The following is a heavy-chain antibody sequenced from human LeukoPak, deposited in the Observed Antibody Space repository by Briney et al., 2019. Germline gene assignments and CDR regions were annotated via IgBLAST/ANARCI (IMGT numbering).Heavy chain of an antibody. CDR1: GFTFSSYA. V-gene: IGHV3-30-3*01. Sequence: GGSLRLSCAASGFTFSSYAMHWVRQAPGKGLEWVAVISYDGSNKYYADSVKGRFTISRDNSKNTLYLQMNSLRAEDTAVYYCARGFSYGKNYYFDYRGQGTLVTVSS. J-gene: IGHJ4*02. D-gene: IGHD5-18*01. CDR3: ARGFSYGKNYYFDY. CDR2: ISYDGSNK.